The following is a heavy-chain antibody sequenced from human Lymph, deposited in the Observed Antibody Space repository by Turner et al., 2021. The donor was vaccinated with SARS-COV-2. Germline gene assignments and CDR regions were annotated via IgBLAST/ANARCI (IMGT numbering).Heavy chain of an antibody. CDR2: ISGDGGST. D-gene: IGHD5-12*01. V-gene: IGHV3-43*02. Sequence: EVQLVESGGGVVQPGGSLRLSCAASGFTFDDYAMHWVRQAPGKVLEWVSLISGDGGSTYYADSVKGRFTISRDDSKNSLYLQINSLRTEDTALYYCAKEGLSGRRLQFVPYFAYWGQGPLVSVSS. J-gene: IGHJ4*02. CDR1: GFTFDDYA. CDR3: AKEGLSGRRLQFVPYFAY.